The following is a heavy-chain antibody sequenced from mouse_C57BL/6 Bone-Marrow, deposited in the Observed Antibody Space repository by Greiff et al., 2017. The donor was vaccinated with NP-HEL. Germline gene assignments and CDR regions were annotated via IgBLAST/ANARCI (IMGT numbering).Heavy chain of an antibody. CDR1: GYSITSGYY. D-gene: IGHD1-1*01. J-gene: IGHJ3*01. CDR3: AREATTVSSFAY. Sequence: VQLKQSGPGLVKPSQSLSLTCSVTGYSITSGYYWNWIRQFPGNKLEWMGYISYDGSNNYNPSLKNRISITRDTSKNQFFLKLNSVTTEDTATYYCAREATTVSSFAYWGQGTLVTVSA. V-gene: IGHV3-6*01. CDR2: ISYDGSN.